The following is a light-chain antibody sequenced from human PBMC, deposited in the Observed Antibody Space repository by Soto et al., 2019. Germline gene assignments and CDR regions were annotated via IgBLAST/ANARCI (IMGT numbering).Light chain of an antibody. Sequence: DIQMTQSPSSLSASVGDRVTITCRASQSISSYLHWYQQKPWKAPKLLIYAASSLQSGVPSRFSGSGSGTDFTLTISSPQPEDFATYYCQQSYNTPWTFGQGTKVEIK. CDR3: QQSYNTPWT. J-gene: IGKJ1*01. CDR1: QSISSY. CDR2: AAS. V-gene: IGKV1-39*01.